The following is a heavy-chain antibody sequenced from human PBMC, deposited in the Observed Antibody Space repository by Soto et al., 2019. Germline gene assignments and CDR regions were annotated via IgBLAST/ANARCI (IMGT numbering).Heavy chain of an antibody. CDR1: GGTFSSYA. CDR3: ARASAYDILTGSLTNNYYYYYGMDV. V-gene: IGHV1-69*13. D-gene: IGHD3-9*01. CDR2: IIPIFGTA. J-gene: IGHJ6*02. Sequence: ASVKVSCKASGGTFSSYAISWVRQAPGQGLEWMGGIIPIFGTANYAQKFQGRVTITADESTSTAYMELSSLRSEATAVYYCARASAYDILTGSLTNNYYYYYGMDVWGQGTTVTVPS.